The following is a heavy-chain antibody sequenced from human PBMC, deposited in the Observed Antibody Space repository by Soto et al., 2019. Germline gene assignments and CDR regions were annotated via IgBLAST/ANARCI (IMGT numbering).Heavy chain of an antibody. CDR1: GFTFSSFA. D-gene: IGHD2-15*01. V-gene: IGHV3-23*01. CDR2: ISDSGVST. J-gene: IGHJ4*02. CDR3: AKDPRSGQPTDHFDY. Sequence: GGSLRLSCAASGFTFSSFAMSWVRQAPGKGLEWVSAISDSGVSTYYADSVKGRFIIFRDNSKNTLYLQMNSLRAEDTAVYYCAKDPRSGQPTDHFDYWGQGTLVTVSS.